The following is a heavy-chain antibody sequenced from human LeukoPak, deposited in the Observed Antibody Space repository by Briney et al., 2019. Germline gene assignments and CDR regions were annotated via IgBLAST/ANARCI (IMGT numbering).Heavy chain of an antibody. V-gene: IGHV4-30-4*01. CDR2: IYDSGST. CDR1: GASIRSGDYY. Sequence: PSGTLSLTCTVSGASIRSGDYYWSWIRQPPGKGLEWIGYIYDSGSTYYNPSLKSRITISVDTSENRFSLKLSSVTATDTAVYYCARDCSGGSCYGAFDIWGQGTMVTVSS. J-gene: IGHJ3*02. CDR3: ARDCSGGSCYGAFDI. D-gene: IGHD2-15*01.